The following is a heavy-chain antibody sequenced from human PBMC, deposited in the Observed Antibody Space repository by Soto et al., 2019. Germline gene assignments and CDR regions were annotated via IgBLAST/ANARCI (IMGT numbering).Heavy chain of an antibody. Sequence: PSETLSLTCTVSGGSISSYYWSWIRQPPGKGLEWIGYIYYSGSTNYNPSLKSRVTISVDTSKNQFSLKLSSVTAADTAVYYCARVGGFYSSGWYGHYFDYWGQGTLVTVSS. CDR2: IYYSGST. J-gene: IGHJ4*02. V-gene: IGHV4-59*01. CDR3: ARVGGFYSSGWYGHYFDY. D-gene: IGHD6-19*01. CDR1: GGSISSYY.